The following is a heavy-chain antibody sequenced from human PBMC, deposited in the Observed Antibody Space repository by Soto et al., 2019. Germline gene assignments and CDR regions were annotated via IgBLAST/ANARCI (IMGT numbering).Heavy chain of an antibody. D-gene: IGHD5-18*01. CDR2: IYYSGST. J-gene: IGHJ5*02. CDR1: GGSVSSGDYY. Sequence: PSETLSLTCTVSGGSVSSGDYYWSWIRQPPGKWLEWIGYIYYSGSTNYNPSLKSRVSISLDTSKNQFSLRLTSVTAADTAVYYCARIPVDTYMINWFDPWGQGTLVTVSS. CDR3: ARIPVDTYMINWFDP. V-gene: IGHV4-61*08.